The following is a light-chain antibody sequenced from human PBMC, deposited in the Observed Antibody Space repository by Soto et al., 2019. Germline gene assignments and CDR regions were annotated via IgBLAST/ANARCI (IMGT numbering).Light chain of an antibody. CDR2: GAS. CDR3: QQYGSSPWT. Sequence: EIVLTQSPGTLSLSPGERATLSCRASQSVSSSYLAWYQQKPDQAPRLLIYGASNRATGIPDRFSGSGSGTDFTLTISRLEPADFAVDYCQQYGSSPWTFGQGTKVEIK. J-gene: IGKJ1*01. CDR1: QSVSSSY. V-gene: IGKV3-20*01.